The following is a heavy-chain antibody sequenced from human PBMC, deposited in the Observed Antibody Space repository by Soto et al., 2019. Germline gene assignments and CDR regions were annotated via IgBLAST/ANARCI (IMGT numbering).Heavy chain of an antibody. CDR2: ISYDGSNK. V-gene: IGHV3-30*03. CDR3: ATLAWGVGTAMVKDY. CDR1: GFTFSSYG. J-gene: IGHJ4*02. D-gene: IGHD5-18*01. Sequence: QVPLVESGGGVVQPGRSLRLSCAASGFTFSSYGMHWVRQAPGKGLEWVAVISYDGSNKYYADSVKGRFTISRDNSKNTLYLQMNSLRAEDTAVYYCATLAWGVGTAMVKDYWGQGTLVTVSS.